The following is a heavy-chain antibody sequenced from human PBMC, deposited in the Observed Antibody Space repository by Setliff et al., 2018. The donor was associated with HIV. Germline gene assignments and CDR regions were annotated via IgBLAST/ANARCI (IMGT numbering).Heavy chain of an antibody. D-gene: IGHD3-22*01. Sequence: PSETLSLTCTVSGGSISSGDYYWSWIRQPPGKGLEWIGYIYYSGSTNYNPSLKSRVTISVDTSKNQFSLKLSSVTAADTAVYYCARDLAPNTNYYDSSGYPHAFDIWGQGTMVTVSS. J-gene: IGHJ3*02. V-gene: IGHV4-61*08. CDR1: GGSISSGDYY. CDR3: ARDLAPNTNYYDSSGYPHAFDI. CDR2: IYYSGST.